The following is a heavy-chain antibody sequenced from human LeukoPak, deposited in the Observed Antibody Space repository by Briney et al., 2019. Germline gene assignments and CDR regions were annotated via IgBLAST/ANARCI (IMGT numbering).Heavy chain of an antibody. D-gene: IGHD1-1*01. J-gene: IGHJ4*02. CDR1: GFTFSNYG. Sequence: GGSLRLSCAASGFTFSNYGMHWVRQAPGKGLEWVAFIRYDGGNKYYADSVKGRFTISRDNSENTLYLQMNSLRAEDTAVYYCAKDWGTTDSGKRGYIDHWGQGTQVTVSS. CDR3: AKDWGTTDSGKRGYIDH. V-gene: IGHV3-30*02. CDR2: IRYDGGNK.